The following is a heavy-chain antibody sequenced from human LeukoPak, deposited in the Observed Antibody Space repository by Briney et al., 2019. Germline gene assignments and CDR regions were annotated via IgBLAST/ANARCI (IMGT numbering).Heavy chain of an antibody. CDR1: GFTFSSYS. CDR2: ISSSGSYI. CDR3: ARVAAAGTSDY. J-gene: IGHJ4*02. D-gene: IGHD6-13*01. V-gene: IGHV3-21*01. Sequence: GGSLRLSCAASGFTFSSYSMNWVRQAPGKGLEWVSSISSSGSYIYYADSVKGRFTISRDNAKNSLYLQMNSLRAEDTAVYYCARVAAAGTSDYWGQGTLVTVSS.